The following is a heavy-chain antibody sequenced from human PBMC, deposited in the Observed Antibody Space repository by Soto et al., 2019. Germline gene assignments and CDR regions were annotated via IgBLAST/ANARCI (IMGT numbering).Heavy chain of an antibody. D-gene: IGHD3-10*01. CDR2: IYYTGTS. V-gene: IGHV4-59*08. CDR1: GGSIRNNY. J-gene: IGHJ4*02. Sequence: PSETLSLTCTVSGGSIRNNYWSWIRQPPGKGLEWVGYIYYTGTSKYNPSLKSRVTISVDSSKTQFSLKLGSVTAADTAVYFCARRHGLDIDAYYGGQGILVTVS. CDR3: ARRHGLDIDAYY.